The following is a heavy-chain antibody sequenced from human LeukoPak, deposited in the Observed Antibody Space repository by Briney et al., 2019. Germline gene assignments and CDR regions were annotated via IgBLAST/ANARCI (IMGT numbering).Heavy chain of an antibody. CDR3: ARAAVAAPFDY. D-gene: IGHD6-19*01. V-gene: IGHV3-33*01. CDR2: IWYDGIKK. J-gene: IGHJ4*02. Sequence: AGGSLRLSCAASRFTFSSYGMHWVRQAPGKGLEWVAVIWYDGIKKYFADSVKGRFSISRDNSKNTVYLQMNSLRAEDTAVYYCARAAVAAPFDYWGQGTLVTVSS. CDR1: RFTFSSYG.